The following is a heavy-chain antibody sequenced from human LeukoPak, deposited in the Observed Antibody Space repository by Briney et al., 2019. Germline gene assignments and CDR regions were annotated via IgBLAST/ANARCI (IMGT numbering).Heavy chain of an antibody. CDR2: IYHSGST. D-gene: IGHD3-22*01. V-gene: IGHV4-39*07. Sequence: SETLSLTCTVSGGSISSSSYYWGWIRQPPGKGLEGIGSIYHSGSTYYNPSLKSRVTISVDTSKNQFSLKLSSVTAADTAVYYCARVGFGNYYDSSAYLEYYFDYWGQGTLVTVSS. CDR3: ARVGFGNYYDSSAYLEYYFDY. CDR1: GGSISSSSYY. J-gene: IGHJ4*02.